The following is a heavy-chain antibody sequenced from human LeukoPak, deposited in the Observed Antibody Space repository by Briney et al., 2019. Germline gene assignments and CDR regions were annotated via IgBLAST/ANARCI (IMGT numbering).Heavy chain of an antibody. J-gene: IGHJ5*02. V-gene: IGHV1-69*13. Sequence: SVNVSCKASGGIFRNYIISWVRQAPGQGLEWMGGIIPISGTANYAQKFQGRVTITADESTSIAYMNLSSLRSEDTAVYYCARDWGLTGTTDWGGHENWFDPWGQGTLVTVSS. CDR2: IIPISGTA. D-gene: IGHD1-7*01. CDR1: GGIFRNYI. CDR3: ARDWGLTGTTDWGGHENWFDP.